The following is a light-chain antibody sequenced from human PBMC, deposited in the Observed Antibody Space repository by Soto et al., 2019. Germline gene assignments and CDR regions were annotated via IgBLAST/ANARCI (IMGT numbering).Light chain of an antibody. Sequence: DIQMTQSPSSLSASVGDRVTITCRSSQNIDTYLNWYQQKPGKAPKLLIYVASSLQSGVPSRFSGGGSGTDFILTISSLQLEDFATYYCQQSYNTRSFGQGTKVDIK. CDR1: QNIDTY. CDR2: VAS. V-gene: IGKV1-39*01. J-gene: IGKJ1*01. CDR3: QQSYNTRS.